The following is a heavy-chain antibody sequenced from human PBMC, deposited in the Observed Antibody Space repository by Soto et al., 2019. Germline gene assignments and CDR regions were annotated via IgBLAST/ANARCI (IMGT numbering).Heavy chain of an antibody. CDR1: GFTFSSYW. Sequence: EVQLVESGGGLVQPGGSLRLSCAASGFTFSSYWMSWVRQAPGKGLEWVANIKQDGSEKYYVDSVKGRFTISRDNVKNSLYLQMNSLRGEDTAVYYCARDNVLRFLETYYYMDVWGKGTTVTVSS. CDR2: IKQDGSEK. V-gene: IGHV3-7*01. J-gene: IGHJ6*03. CDR3: ARDNVLRFLETYYYMDV. D-gene: IGHD3-3*01.